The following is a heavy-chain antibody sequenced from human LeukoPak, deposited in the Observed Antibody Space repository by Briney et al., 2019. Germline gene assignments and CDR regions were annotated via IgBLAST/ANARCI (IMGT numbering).Heavy chain of an antibody. J-gene: IGHJ3*02. Sequence: SETLSLTCTVSGGSISSSSYYWGWIRQPPGKGLEWIGSIYYSGSTYYNPSLKSRVTISVDTSKNQFSLKLSSVTAADTAVYYCARVYSPDCSGGSCYVDAFDIWGQGTMVTVSS. CDR2: IYYSGST. CDR1: GGSISSSSYY. D-gene: IGHD2-15*01. V-gene: IGHV4-39*07. CDR3: ARVYSPDCSGGSCYVDAFDI.